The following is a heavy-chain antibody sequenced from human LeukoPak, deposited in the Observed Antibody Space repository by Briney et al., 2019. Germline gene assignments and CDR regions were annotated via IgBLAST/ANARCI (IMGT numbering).Heavy chain of an antibody. CDR1: GFTFSDYY. D-gene: IGHD2-2*01. J-gene: IGHJ5*02. CDR3: ARDSAVPAAGWFDP. Sequence: GGSLRLFCAASGFTFSDYYMSWIRQAPGKGLEWLSYISSSGSTIYYADSVQGRFTISRDNAKNALYLQMNSLRAEDTAVYYCARDSAVPAAGWFDPWGQGTLVTVSS. V-gene: IGHV3-11*01. CDR2: ISSSGSTI.